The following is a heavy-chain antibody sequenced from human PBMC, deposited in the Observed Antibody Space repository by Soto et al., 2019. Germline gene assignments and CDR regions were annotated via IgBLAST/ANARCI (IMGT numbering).Heavy chain of an antibody. CDR1: GGSFSGYY. J-gene: IGHJ1*01. CDR2: INHSGST. Sequence: QVQLQQWGAGLLKPSETLSLTCAVYGGSFSGYYWCWIRQPPGKGLEWIGEINHSGSTNYNPSLKSRVTISVDTSKNQFSLKLSSVTAADTAVYYCAREMGDLTAAAGRGYFQHWGQCTLVTVSS. CDR3: AREMGDLTAAAGRGYFQH. D-gene: IGHD6-13*01. V-gene: IGHV4-34*01.